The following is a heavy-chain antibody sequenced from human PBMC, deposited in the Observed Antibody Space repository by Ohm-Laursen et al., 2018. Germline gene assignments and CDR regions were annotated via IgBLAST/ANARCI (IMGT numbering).Heavy chain of an antibody. Sequence: ASVKVSCKASGYTFSSYDVTWVRQAPGQGLEWMGWINPNSGGTNYAQKFQGRVTTTRDTSISTVYMELSSLRSEDTAVYYCARGRSYGPIDYWGQGTLVTVSS. V-gene: IGHV1-8*01. CDR3: ARGRSYGPIDY. CDR1: GYTFSSYD. CDR2: INPNSGGT. D-gene: IGHD1-26*01. J-gene: IGHJ4*02.